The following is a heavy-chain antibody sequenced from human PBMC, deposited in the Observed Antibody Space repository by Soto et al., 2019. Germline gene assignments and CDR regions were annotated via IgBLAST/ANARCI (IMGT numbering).Heavy chain of an antibody. D-gene: IGHD5-18*01. CDR2: VYPLDSGT. Sequence: GESLKISCEGSGYNFITYWIAWVRQVPGKGLEWIGTVYPLDSGTIYSPSFQGQVTISADKSISTAFLQWNTLKASDTAMYYCARRGFQIHTAVVTYYYGMDVWGQGTAVTV. CDR3: ARRGFQIHTAVVTYYYGMDV. CDR1: GYNFITYW. J-gene: IGHJ6*02. V-gene: IGHV5-51*01.